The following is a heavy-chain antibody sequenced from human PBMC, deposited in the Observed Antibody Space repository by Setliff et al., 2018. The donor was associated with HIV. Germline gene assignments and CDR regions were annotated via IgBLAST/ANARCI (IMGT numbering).Heavy chain of an antibody. D-gene: IGHD3-22*01. V-gene: IGHV1-24*01. CDR3: ATVRRYYYDSSGQEYFQH. CDR1: LSEGL. Sequence: LSEGLLQGEGQGPGKGLEWMGGVDPEDVETVYAQKFQGRVTMTEDTSTDTAYMELSSLRSEDTAVYYCATVRRYYYDSSGQEYFQHWGQGTLVTVSS. CDR2: VDPEDVET. J-gene: IGHJ1*01.